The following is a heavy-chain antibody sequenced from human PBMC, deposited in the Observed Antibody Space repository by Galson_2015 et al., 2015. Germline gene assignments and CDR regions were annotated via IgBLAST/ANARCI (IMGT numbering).Heavy chain of an antibody. CDR2: VSHDASKT. J-gene: IGHJ5*02. CDR3: AWGETYYNSGTFAPFDP. Sequence: SLRLSCAESAFTFGTYVLHWVRQAPVKILGWVSVVSHDASKTSYADSVKGRFTISRDNSKNSLYLQMNSLRVEDTAVYFCAWGETYYNSGTFAPFDPWGQGTLVTVSS. CDR1: AFTFGTYV. D-gene: IGHD3-10*01. V-gene: IGHV3-30-3*01.